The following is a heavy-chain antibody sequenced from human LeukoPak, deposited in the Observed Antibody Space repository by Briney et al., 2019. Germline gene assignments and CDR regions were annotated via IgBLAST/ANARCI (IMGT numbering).Heavy chain of an antibody. CDR2: IYHTGST. Sequence: SSETLSLTCTVSGGSIRSFFWSWLRQPPGKPLEWLGHIYHTGSTNYNPSFKSRVTISVDTSKNQFSLKLSSVTAADTAVYYCASSGLVAGTGVDYWGQGTLVTVSS. D-gene: IGHD6-19*01. V-gene: IGHV4-59*01. CDR3: ASSGLVAGTGVDY. CDR1: GGSIRSFF. J-gene: IGHJ4*02.